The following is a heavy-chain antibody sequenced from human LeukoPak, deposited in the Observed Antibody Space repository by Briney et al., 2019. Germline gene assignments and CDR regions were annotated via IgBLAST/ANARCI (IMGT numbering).Heavy chain of an antibody. CDR3: ARLRGYSYGTPGY. CDR1: GGSFSAYS. Sequence: SETLSLTCAVYGGSFSAYSWSWIRLPPGKGLEWIGEINHSGSTNYNPSLKSRVTISVDTSTNQFSLKLSSVTAADTAVYYCARLRGYSYGTPGYWGQGTLVTVSS. CDR2: INHSGST. D-gene: IGHD5-18*01. J-gene: IGHJ4*02. V-gene: IGHV4-34*01.